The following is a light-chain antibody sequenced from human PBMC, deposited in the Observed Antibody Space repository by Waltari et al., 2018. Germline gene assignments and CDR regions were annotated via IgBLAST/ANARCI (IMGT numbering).Light chain of an antibody. J-gene: IGKJ1*01. CDR2: AVS. V-gene: IGKV2-29*02. Sequence: RQSLRHSDGKTYLHWYLHKPGQSPQILIYAVSSRLSGVPDRFRGRGSGTDFTLKISRVEAEDVGVYYCMQGIHLRTFGQGTKVEIK. CDR1: QSLRHSDGKTY. CDR3: MQGIHLRT.